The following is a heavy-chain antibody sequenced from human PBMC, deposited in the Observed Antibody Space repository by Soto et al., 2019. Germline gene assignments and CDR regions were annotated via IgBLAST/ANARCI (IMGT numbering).Heavy chain of an antibody. V-gene: IGHV1-24*01. J-gene: IGHJ5*02. CDR2: FDPEDGET. Sequence: ASVKVSCKVSGYTLTELSMHWVRQAPGKGLEWMGGFDPEDGETIYAQKFQGRVTMTEDTSTDTAYMELSSLRSEDTAVYYCATDLATANWFDPWGQGTLVTVSS. D-gene: IGHD5-18*01. CDR1: GYTLTELS. CDR3: ATDLATANWFDP.